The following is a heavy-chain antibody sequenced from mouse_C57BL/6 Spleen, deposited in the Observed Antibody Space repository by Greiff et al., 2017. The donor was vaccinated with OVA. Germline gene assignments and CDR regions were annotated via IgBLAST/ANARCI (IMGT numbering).Heavy chain of an antibody. CDR3: ARGYGSSYGYFDV. J-gene: IGHJ1*03. CDR1: GYTFTSYW. Sequence: VQLQQSGAELAKPGASVKLSCKASGYTFTSYWMHWVKQRPGQGLEWIGYINPSSGYTKYNQKFKDKATLTADKSSSTAYMQRSSLTYEDSAVYYCARGYGSSYGYFDVWGTGTTVTVSS. CDR2: INPSSGYT. D-gene: IGHD1-1*01. V-gene: IGHV1-7*01.